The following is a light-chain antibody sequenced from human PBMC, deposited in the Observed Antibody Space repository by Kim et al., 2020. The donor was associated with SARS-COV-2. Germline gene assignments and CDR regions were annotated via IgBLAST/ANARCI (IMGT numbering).Light chain of an antibody. Sequence: SSELTQDPAVSMALGQTVTITCRGDSLKTSYAGWSQQKAGKAPVLVIYAKNSRPSGVPDRFSGSSSGNTASLTITGAQAEDEAEYYCNSRDTTGYHGIFGGGTQLTVL. J-gene: IGLJ2*01. CDR2: AKN. CDR1: SLKTSY. V-gene: IGLV3-19*01. CDR3: NSRDTTGYHGI.